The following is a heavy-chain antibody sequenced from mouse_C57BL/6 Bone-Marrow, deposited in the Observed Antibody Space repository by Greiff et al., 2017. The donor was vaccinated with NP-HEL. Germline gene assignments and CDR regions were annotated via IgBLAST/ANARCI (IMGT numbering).Heavy chain of an antibody. CDR1: GYTFTSYW. D-gene: IGHD2-3*01. CDR3: ARPYDGDYAMDY. CDR2: IHPNSGST. V-gene: IGHV1-64*01. J-gene: IGHJ4*01. Sequence: QVQLQQPGAELVKPGASVKLSCKASGYTFTSYWMHWVKQRPGQGLEWIGMIHPNSGSTNYNEKFKSKATLTVNKSSSTAYMQLSSLTSEDSAVYYCARPYDGDYAMDYWGQGTSVTVSS.